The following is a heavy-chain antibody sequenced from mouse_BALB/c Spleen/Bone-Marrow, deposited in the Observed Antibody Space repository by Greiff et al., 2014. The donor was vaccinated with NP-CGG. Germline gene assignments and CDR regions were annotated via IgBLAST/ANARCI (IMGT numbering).Heavy chain of an antibody. J-gene: IGHJ1*01. CDR3: ARVYLWYFDV. CDR1: GFSLTSYG. V-gene: IGHV2-9*02. Sequence: LQESGPGLVAPSQSLSITCTVSGFSLTSYGVHWVRQPPGKGLEWLGVIWAGGSTNYNSALMSRLSISKGNSKSQVFLKMNSLQTDDTAMYYCARVYLWYFDVWGAGTTVTVSS. CDR2: IWAGGST. D-gene: IGHD2-3*01.